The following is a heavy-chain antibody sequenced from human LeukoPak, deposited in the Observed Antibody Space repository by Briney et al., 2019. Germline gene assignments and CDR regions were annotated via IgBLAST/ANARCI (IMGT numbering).Heavy chain of an antibody. V-gene: IGHV1-2*02. CDR1: GYTFNGYY. CDR3: ARGKGYYESSGYYPFDY. Sequence: GASVKVSCKASGYTFNGYYMHWVRRAPGQGLEWLGWINPHSGDTNYAQKLQGRVTMTRDTSISTAYMELSRLRSDDTAVYYCARGKGYYESSGYYPFDYWGQGTLVTVSS. D-gene: IGHD3-22*01. J-gene: IGHJ4*02. CDR2: INPHSGDT.